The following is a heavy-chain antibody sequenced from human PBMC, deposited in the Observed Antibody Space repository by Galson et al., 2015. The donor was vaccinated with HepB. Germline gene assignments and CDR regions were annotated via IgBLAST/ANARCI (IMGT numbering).Heavy chain of an antibody. Sequence: SLRLSCAASGFTFSSYSMNWVRQAPGKGLEWVSSISSSSSYIYYADSVKGRFTISRDNAKNSLYLQMNSLRAEDTAVYYCASEGSGSYWYFDLWGRGTLVTVSS. V-gene: IGHV3-21*01. CDR1: GFTFSSYS. D-gene: IGHD3-10*01. CDR3: ASEGSGSYWYFDL. J-gene: IGHJ2*01. CDR2: ISSSSSYI.